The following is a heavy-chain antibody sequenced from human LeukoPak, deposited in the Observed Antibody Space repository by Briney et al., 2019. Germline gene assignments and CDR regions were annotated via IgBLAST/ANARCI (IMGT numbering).Heavy chain of an antibody. J-gene: IGHJ6*02. CDR2: IYYSGST. Sequence: PSETLSLTCTVSGGSISSYYWSWIRQPPGKGLEWIGYIYYSGSTNYNPSLKGRVTISVDTSKNQFSLKLSSVTAADTAVYYCARGGNYDFWSGYYVDYYYYGMDVWGQGTTVTVSS. D-gene: IGHD3-3*01. V-gene: IGHV4-59*01. CDR3: ARGGNYDFWSGYYVDYYYYGMDV. CDR1: GGSISSYY.